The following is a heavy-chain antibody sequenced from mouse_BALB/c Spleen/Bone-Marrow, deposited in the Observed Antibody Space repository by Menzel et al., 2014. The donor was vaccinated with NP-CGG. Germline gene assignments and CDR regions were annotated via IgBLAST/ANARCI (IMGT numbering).Heavy chain of an antibody. Sequence: DVKLVESGAELVKPGASVKLSCTASGFNIXDTYMHWVKQRPEQGLEWIGRIDPANGNTKYDPKFQGKATITADTSSNTAYLQLSSLTSEDTAVYYCARNGNYGAWFAYWGQGTLVTVSA. V-gene: IGHV14-3*02. J-gene: IGHJ3*01. CDR3: ARNGNYGAWFAY. CDR1: GFNIXDTY. D-gene: IGHD2-1*01. CDR2: IDPANGNT.